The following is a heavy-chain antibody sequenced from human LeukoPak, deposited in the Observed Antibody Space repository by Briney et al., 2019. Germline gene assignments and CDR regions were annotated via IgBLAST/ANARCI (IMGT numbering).Heavy chain of an antibody. D-gene: IGHD5-12*01. CDR1: GFTFSSYW. Sequence: GGSLRLSCAASGFTFSSYWMSWVRQAPGKGLEWVANIKQDGSEKYYVDSVKGRFTISRDNAKNSLYLQMNSLRAEDTAVYYCARDHHSGYDFGYYYYYYMDVWGKGTTVTVSS. CDR2: IKQDGSEK. CDR3: ARDHHSGYDFGYYYYYYMDV. V-gene: IGHV3-7*01. J-gene: IGHJ6*03.